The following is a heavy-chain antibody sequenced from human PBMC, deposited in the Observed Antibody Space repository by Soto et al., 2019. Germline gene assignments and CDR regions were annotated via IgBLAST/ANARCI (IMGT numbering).Heavy chain of an antibody. D-gene: IGHD3-10*01. CDR2: IYYSGST. CDR3: ARHSSAWFGELVYYYYGMDV. V-gene: IGHV4-39*01. J-gene: IGHJ6*02. CDR1: GGSISSSSYY. Sequence: SETLSLTCTVSGGSISSSSYYWGWIRQPPGKGLEWIGSIYYSGSTYYNPSLKSRVTISVDTSKNQFSLKLSSVTAADTAVYYCARHSSAWFGELVYYYYGMDVWGQGTTVTVSS.